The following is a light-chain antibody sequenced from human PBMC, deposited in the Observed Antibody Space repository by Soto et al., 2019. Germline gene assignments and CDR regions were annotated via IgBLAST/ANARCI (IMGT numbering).Light chain of an antibody. CDR3: QQYNNWPTWT. Sequence: IVLPQSPATLSVSPGERSTLCCRASQSVSSNLAWYQQKPGQAPRLLIYGASTRATGIPARFSGSGSGTEFTLTISSLQSEDFAVYYCQQYNNWPTWTFGQGTKVDIK. V-gene: IGKV3-15*01. CDR1: QSVSSN. CDR2: GAS. J-gene: IGKJ1*01.